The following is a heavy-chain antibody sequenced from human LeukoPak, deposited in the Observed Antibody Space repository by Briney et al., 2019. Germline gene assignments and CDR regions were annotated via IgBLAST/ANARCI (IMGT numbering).Heavy chain of an antibody. CDR2: MNPNSGNT. D-gene: IGHD3-22*01. CDR1: GYTFTNYD. CDR3: ARGVWESSGPYYFDY. V-gene: IGHV1-8*03. J-gene: IGHJ4*02. Sequence: ASVKVSCKASGYTFTNYDINWVRQATGQGLEWMGWMNPNSGNTGYAQKFQGRVTITRDTSIRTAYMELSRLTSEDSAVYYCARGVWESSGPYYFDYWGQGTLVTVSS.